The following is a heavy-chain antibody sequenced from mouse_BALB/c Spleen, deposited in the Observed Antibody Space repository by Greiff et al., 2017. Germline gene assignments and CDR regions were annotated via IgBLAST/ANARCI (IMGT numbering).Heavy chain of an antibody. D-gene: IGHD4-1*01. J-gene: IGHJ2*01. CDR3: TRFGTVDY. Sequence: VQLQQPGAELVRPGASVKLSCKASGYTFTSYWINWVKQRPGQGLEWIGNIYPSDSYTNYNQKFKDKATLTVDKSSSTAYMQLSSPTSEDSAVYYCTRFGTVDYWGQGTTLTVSS. CDR1: GYTFTSYW. CDR2: IYPSDSYT. V-gene: IGHV1-69*02.